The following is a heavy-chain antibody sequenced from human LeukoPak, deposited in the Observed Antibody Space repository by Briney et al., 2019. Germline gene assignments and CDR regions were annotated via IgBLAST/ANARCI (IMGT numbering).Heavy chain of an antibody. CDR1: GNTFSNYA. Sequence: SLKVSCKTSGNTFSNYAINWVRQAPGQGLEWMGAIIPIFGTPKNALKFEGRVTITTDVSASTAYMELSSLRPEDTAVYYCAKFDRVTAIPKWDQGTLITVSS. CDR2: IIPIFGTP. D-gene: IGHD2-21*02. V-gene: IGHV1-69*05. CDR3: AKFDRVTAIPK. J-gene: IGHJ4*02.